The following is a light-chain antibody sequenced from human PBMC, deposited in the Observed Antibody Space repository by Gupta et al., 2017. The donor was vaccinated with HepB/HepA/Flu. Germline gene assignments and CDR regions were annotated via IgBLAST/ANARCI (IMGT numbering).Light chain of an antibody. J-gene: IGLJ2*01. Sequence: QSVLTQPPSASGTPGQRVTTSCPGSTSNIGVNTVNWYQHVPGSAPKLLMYDNDQRPSGVPDRFSASKSGTSASLAISGLQSGDEADYYCAAWHDSVDAPVFGGGTKLTVL. CDR1: TSNIGVNT. CDR3: AAWHDSVDAPV. V-gene: IGLV1-44*01. CDR2: DND.